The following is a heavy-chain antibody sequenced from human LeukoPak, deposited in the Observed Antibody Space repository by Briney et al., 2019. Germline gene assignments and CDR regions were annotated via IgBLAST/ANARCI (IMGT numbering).Heavy chain of an antibody. Sequence: GGSLRLSCAASGFTFSSYWMHWVRQAQGKGLVWVSRINGDGSDTSYADSVKGRFTISRDNAKNSLYLQVNSLRAEDTAVYYCAKEVQGDPYGWGQGTLVTVSS. D-gene: IGHD1-1*01. CDR1: GFTFSSYW. V-gene: IGHV3-74*01. CDR2: INGDGSDT. J-gene: IGHJ1*01. CDR3: AKEVQGDPYG.